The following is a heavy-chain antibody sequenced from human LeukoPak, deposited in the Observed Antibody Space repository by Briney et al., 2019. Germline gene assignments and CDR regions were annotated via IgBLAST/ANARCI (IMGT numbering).Heavy chain of an antibody. CDR1: GFSFTDYP. D-gene: IGHD3-9*01. CDR3: ETDKRYAFDY. J-gene: IGHJ4*02. CDR2: IRTTAEGAKYA. V-gene: IGHV3-48*02. Sequence: GGSLRHSCATSGFSFTDYPMSWVRQALGKGLEWISNIRTTAEGAKYAYYADSVKGRVTISRDDGKNTLYLHMNSLRDDDTAVYYCETDKRYAFDYWGQGILVTVSS.